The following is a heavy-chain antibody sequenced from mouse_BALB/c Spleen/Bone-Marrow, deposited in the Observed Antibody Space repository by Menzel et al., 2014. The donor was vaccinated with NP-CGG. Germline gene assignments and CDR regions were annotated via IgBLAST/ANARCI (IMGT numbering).Heavy chain of an antibody. D-gene: IGHD2-1*01. CDR2: INPSNGRT. CDR3: ARSGNYYFDY. CDR1: GYTFTSYW. V-gene: IGHV1S81*02. J-gene: IGHJ2*01. Sequence: VQLQQSGAELVKPGASVKLSCKASGYTFTSYWMHWVKQRPGQGLEWIGEINPSNGRTSYNEKFKNKATLTVDKSSSTAYMQLSSLTSEDSAVYYCARSGNYYFDYWGQGTTLTVSS.